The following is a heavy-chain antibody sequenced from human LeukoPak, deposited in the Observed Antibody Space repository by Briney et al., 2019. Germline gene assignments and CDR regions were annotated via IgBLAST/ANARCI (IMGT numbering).Heavy chain of an antibody. Sequence: PGGSLRLSCAASGFTFSSYAMHWVRQAPGKGLEWVAVISYDGSNKYYADSVKGRFTISRDNSKNTLYLQMNSLRAEDTAVYYCARERGSYPYFDYWGQGTLVTVSS. V-gene: IGHV3-30*04. CDR3: ARERGSYPYFDY. D-gene: IGHD3-16*02. J-gene: IGHJ4*02. CDR2: ISYDGSNK. CDR1: GFTFSSYA.